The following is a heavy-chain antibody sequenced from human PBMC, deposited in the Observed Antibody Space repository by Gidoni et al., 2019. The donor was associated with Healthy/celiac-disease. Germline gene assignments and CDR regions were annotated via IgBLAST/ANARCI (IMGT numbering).Heavy chain of an antibody. CDR1: GFTFSSYS. CDR3: ARGLYLSSSWLIDY. Sequence: EVQLVESGGGLVQPGGSLRLSCAASGFTFSSYSMNWVRQAPGKGLEWVSYISSSSSTIYYADSVKGRFTISRDNAKNSLYLQMNSLRDEDTAVYYCARGLYLSSSWLIDYWGQGTLVTVSS. D-gene: IGHD6-13*01. J-gene: IGHJ4*02. CDR2: ISSSSSTI. V-gene: IGHV3-48*02.